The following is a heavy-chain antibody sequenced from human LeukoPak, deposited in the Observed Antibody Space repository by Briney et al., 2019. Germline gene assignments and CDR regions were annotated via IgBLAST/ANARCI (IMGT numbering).Heavy chain of an antibody. CDR1: GFTFSSYG. D-gene: IGHD7-27*01. J-gene: IGHJ6*03. Sequence: GGSLRLSCAASGFTFSSYGMNWVRQAPGKGLEWVAFIRYDGSNKYYADSVKGRFTISRDNSKNTLYLQMNSLRAEDTAVYYCAKDYRPGDDYFFYYMDVWGKGTTVTVSS. CDR3: AKDYRPGDDYFFYYMDV. CDR2: IRYDGSNK. V-gene: IGHV3-30*02.